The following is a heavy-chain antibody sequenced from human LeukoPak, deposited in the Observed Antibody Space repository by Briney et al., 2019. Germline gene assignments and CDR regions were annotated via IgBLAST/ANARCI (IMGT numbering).Heavy chain of an antibody. CDR1: GFTFSDHY. D-gene: IGHD4-17*01. J-gene: IGHJ4*02. V-gene: IGHV3-72*01. CDR3: TRSNGDMTYFDF. CDR2: IRNRVNSGTT. Sequence: GGSLRLSCAASGFTFSDHYMDWVRQAPGKGLEWVGRIRNRVNSGTTEYAPSVKGRFTISRDDSKNSLYLQMNSLKTEDTALYYCTRSNGDMTYFDFWGQGTLVTVSS.